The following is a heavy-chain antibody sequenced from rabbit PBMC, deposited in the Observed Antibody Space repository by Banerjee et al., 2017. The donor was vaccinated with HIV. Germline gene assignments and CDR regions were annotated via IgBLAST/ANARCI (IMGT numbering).Heavy chain of an antibody. CDR2: IYPNYDRT. CDR1: GIDFSSYG. V-gene: IGHV1S43*01. D-gene: IGHD1-1*01. CDR3: ARDRDSIGYTYFNL. J-gene: IGHJ4*01. Sequence: QELVESGGGLVQPGESLKLSCKASGIDFSSYGISWVRQAPGKGLEWIAYIYPNYDRTWYASWVNGRFTISRSTSLNTVDLKMTSLTVADTATYFCARDRDSIGYTYFNLWGPGTLVTVS.